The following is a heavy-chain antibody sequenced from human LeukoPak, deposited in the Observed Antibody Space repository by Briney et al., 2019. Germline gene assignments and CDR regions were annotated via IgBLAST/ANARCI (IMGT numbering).Heavy chain of an antibody. CDR1: GFTFSRYG. Sequence: PGGSLRLSCGASGFTFSRYGMYWVRQAPGKGLKWVTYIRKDGSDKYYADSVKGRFTISRDSSKNMVYLQMTSLRAEDTALYYCAKDSNWAFDYWGQGTLVSVSS. D-gene: IGHD7-27*01. CDR2: IRKDGSDK. J-gene: IGHJ4*02. CDR3: AKDSNWAFDY. V-gene: IGHV3-30*02.